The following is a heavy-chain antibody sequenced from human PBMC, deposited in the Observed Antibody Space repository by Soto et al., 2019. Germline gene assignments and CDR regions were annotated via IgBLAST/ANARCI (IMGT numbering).Heavy chain of an antibody. CDR2: IFYLGSS. CDR1: GDSIISSDFY. V-gene: IGHV4-39*01. D-gene: IGHD2-15*01. Sequence: SETLSLTCTVSGDSIISSDFYWGWVRQPPGKGLEWIGSIFYLGSSYYNPSLKSRVTMSVDTSKNQFSLRLRSVTAADTALYFRARHSLPLRKNNCFDPCGQGTMVTVS. CDR3: ARHSLPLRKNNCFDP. J-gene: IGHJ5*02.